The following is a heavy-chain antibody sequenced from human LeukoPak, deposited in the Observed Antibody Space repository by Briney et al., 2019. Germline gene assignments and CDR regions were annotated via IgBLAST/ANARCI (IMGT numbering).Heavy chain of an antibody. CDR2: ISVSGSHL. V-gene: IGHV3-21*01. CDR3: ARDRGTALANGAFDI. J-gene: IGHJ3*02. CDR1: GFTFSSYV. Sequence: GGSLRLSCAASGFTFSSYVMNWVRQAPGKGLEWVSSISVSGSHLYYADSVRGRFTISRDNAKNSLYLQMNSLRAEDTAVYYCARDRGTALANGAFDIWGQGTMVTVSS. D-gene: IGHD6-19*01.